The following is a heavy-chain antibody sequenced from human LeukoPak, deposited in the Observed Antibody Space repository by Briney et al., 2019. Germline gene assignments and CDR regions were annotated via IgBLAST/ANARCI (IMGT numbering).Heavy chain of an antibody. CDR1: GFTFSSYA. V-gene: IGHV3-7*03. CDR2: INHNGNVN. D-gene: IGHD3-16*01. Sequence: GGSLRLSCAVSGFTFSSYAMNWARQAPGKGLEWVASINHNGNVNYYVDSVKGRFTISRDNAKNSLYLQMSNLRAEDTAVYFCARGGGLDVWGQGATVTVSS. CDR3: ARGGGLDV. J-gene: IGHJ6*02.